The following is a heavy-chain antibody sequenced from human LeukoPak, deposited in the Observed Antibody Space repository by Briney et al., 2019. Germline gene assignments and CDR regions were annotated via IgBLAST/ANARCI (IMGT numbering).Heavy chain of an antibody. Sequence: RGGSLRLSCAASGFTFSSYAMSWVRQAPGKGLEWFSAISGSGGSTYYADSVKGRFTISRDNSKNTLYLQMNSLRAEDTAVYYCAKDWVAVAGTYYYYYGMDVWGQGATVTVSS. D-gene: IGHD6-19*01. CDR1: GFTFSSYA. CDR2: ISGSGGST. J-gene: IGHJ6*02. V-gene: IGHV3-23*01. CDR3: AKDWVAVAGTYYYYYGMDV.